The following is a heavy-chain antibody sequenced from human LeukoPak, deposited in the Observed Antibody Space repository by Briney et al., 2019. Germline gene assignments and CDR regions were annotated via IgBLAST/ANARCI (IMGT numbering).Heavy chain of an antibody. Sequence: GGSLRLSCAASGFTFDDYAMHWVRQAPGRGLEWVSGISWNSGSIGYADSVKGRFTISRDNAKNSLYLQMNSLRAEDTALYYCAKDLSFGKSAFVIWGQGTMVTSLQ. CDR1: GFTFDDYA. V-gene: IGHV3-9*01. D-gene: IGHD1-14*01. CDR3: AKDLSFGKSAFVI. J-gene: IGHJ3*02. CDR2: ISWNSGSI.